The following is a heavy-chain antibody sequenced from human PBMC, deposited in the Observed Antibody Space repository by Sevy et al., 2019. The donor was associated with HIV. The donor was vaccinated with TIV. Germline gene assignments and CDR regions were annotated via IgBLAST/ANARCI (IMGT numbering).Heavy chain of an antibody. Sequence: ASVKVSCKASGGTFSSYAISWVRQAPGQGLEWMGGIIPIFGTANYAQKFQGRVTITADESTSTAYMELGSLRSEDTAVYYCARDLGSSSWSNYYYGMDVWGQGTTVTVSS. J-gene: IGHJ6*02. CDR3: ARDLGSSSWSNYYYGMDV. CDR1: GGTFSSYA. V-gene: IGHV1-69*13. CDR2: IIPIFGTA. D-gene: IGHD6-13*01.